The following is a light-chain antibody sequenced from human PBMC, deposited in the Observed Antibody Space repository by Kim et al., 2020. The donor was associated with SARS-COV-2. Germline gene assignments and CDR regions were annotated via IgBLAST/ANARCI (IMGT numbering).Light chain of an antibody. Sequence: ASGQTVRRTRQGDNRHNYYAAWYQQRQRQAPLLVLYCRYNRPSGIPERCSGASSGNTASLTTSGAHEEDDADYYCTSRDSSGDHVIFGGGTKVTVL. J-gene: IGLJ2*01. CDR1: NRHNYY. CDR2: CRY. V-gene: IGLV3-19*01. CDR3: TSRDSSGDHVI.